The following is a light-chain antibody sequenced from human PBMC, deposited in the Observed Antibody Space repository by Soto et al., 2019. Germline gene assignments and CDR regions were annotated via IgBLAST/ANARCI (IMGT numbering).Light chain of an antibody. Sequence: EIVMTQSPATLSVSPGERATLSCRASQSVSNNLAWYQQKPGQAPRLLIYGASTRGTGIPARFSGSGSGTDFTLTSSSLQYEDFAVYYCQQYNNWSTFGQGTKVEVK. V-gene: IGKV3-15*01. CDR1: QSVSNN. CDR2: GAS. CDR3: QQYNNWST. J-gene: IGKJ1*01.